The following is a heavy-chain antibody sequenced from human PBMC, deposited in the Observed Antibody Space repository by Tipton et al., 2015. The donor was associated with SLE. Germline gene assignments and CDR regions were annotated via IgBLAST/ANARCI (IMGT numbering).Heavy chain of an antibody. V-gene: IGHV4-34*01. J-gene: IGHJ6*02. CDR2: INHSGST. D-gene: IGHD3-10*01. Sequence: LRLSCAVYGGSFSGYYWSWLRQPPGKGLEWIGEINHSGSTNYNPSLKSRVTISVDTSKNQFSLKLSSVTAADTAVYYCARMLAGSYYYYYYGMDVWGQGTTVTVSS. CDR3: ARMLAGSYYYYYYGMDV. CDR1: GGSFSGYY.